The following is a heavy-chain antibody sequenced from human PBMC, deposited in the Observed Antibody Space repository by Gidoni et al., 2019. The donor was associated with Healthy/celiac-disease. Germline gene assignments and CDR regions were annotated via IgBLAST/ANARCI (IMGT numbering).Heavy chain of an antibody. D-gene: IGHD6-6*01. Sequence: EVQLVESGGGLVQHVRSLRLSCAAYGVTFADYAMHWVRQAPGKGLEWVSGISWNSGSIGYVDSVKGRFTISRDNAKNSLYLQMNSLRAEDTALYYCTKGTMYSSSISEIDYWGQGTLVTVSS. V-gene: IGHV3-9*01. CDR2: ISWNSGSI. J-gene: IGHJ4*02. CDR3: TKGTMYSSSISEIDY. CDR1: GVTFADYA.